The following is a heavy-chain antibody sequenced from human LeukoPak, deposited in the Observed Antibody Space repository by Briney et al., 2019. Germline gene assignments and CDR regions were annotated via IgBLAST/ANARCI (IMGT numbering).Heavy chain of an antibody. CDR2: ISSGSTYT. V-gene: IGHV3-11*05. J-gene: IGHJ4*02. Sequence: GGSLRLSCAASGFTFSDYYMSWIRQAPGKGLEWISYISSGSTYTSNPDSVKGRFTISRDNAKNSLYLQMNSLRVEDTAIYYCARGKRGDLRDGSWYFDYWGQGTLVTVSS. CDR3: ARGKRGDLRDGSWYFDY. CDR1: GFTFSDYY. D-gene: IGHD5-24*01.